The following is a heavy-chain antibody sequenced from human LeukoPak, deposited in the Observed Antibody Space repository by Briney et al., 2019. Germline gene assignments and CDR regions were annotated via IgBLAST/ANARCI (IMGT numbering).Heavy chain of an antibody. CDR1: GGTFSSSA. Sequence: SVKVSCKASGGTFSSSAISWVRQAPGQGLEWMGVIIPIFGRANYAQKFQGRVTITADDSTSTAYMELSSLRSEDTAVYYCADLVYCSSSSCYEPFNQTWGQGTLVTVSP. V-gene: IGHV1-69*13. D-gene: IGHD2-2*01. CDR2: IIPIFGRA. J-gene: IGHJ4*02. CDR3: ADLVYCSSSSCYEPFNQT.